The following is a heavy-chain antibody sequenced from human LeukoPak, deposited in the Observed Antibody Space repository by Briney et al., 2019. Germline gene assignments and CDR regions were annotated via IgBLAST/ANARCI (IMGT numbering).Heavy chain of an antibody. CDR1: GGSFSGYY. CDR3: ARGPDWYFDL. Sequence: SETLSLTCAVYGGSFSGYYWSWIRQPPGKGLEWIGEINHSGSTNYNPSLKSRVTISVDTSKNQFSLKLSSVTAADTAVYYCARGPDWYFDLWGRGTLVTVSS. V-gene: IGHV4-34*01. J-gene: IGHJ2*01. CDR2: INHSGST.